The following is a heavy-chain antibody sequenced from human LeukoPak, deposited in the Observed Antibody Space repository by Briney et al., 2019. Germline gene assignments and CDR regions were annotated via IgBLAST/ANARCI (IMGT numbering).Heavy chain of an antibody. CDR1: GASSSSFN. V-gene: IGHV4-59*01. CDR3: ARRFGSRFDP. J-gene: IGHJ5*02. Sequence: KPSETLPLTSTFSGASSSSFNWSWLRPPPGKGLEWIGYISYSGTPNHSPSLKSRVTISVDASKNQFSLKLSSVTAADTAVYFCARRFGSRFDPWGQGTLVTVSS. CDR2: ISYSGTP. D-gene: IGHD3-16*01.